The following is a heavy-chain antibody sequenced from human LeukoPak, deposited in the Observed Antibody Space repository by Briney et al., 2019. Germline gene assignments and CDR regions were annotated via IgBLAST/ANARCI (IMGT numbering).Heavy chain of an antibody. CDR2: IYYSGST. Sequence: SETLSLTCTVSGDSVTTYYWRWIRQPPGKGLEWIGYIYYSGSTNYNPSLKSRVTISVDTSKNQFSLKLSSVTAADTAVYYCARSSGYDYDAFDIWGQGTMVTVSS. J-gene: IGHJ3*02. D-gene: IGHD5-12*01. CDR1: GDSVTTYY. CDR3: ARSSGYDYDAFDI. V-gene: IGHV4-59*02.